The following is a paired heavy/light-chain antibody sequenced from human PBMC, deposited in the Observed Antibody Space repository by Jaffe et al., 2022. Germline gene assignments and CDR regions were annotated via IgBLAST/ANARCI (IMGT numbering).Light chain of an antibody. Sequence: AIQMTQSPSSLSASVGDRVTITCRASQGIRNDLGWYQQKPGKAPKLLIYAASSLQSGVPSRFSGSGSGTDFTLTISSLQPEDFATYYCLQDYNYPITFGQGTRLEIK. J-gene: IGKJ5*01. CDR1: QGIRND. CDR2: AAS. CDR3: LQDYNYPIT. V-gene: IGKV1-6*01.
Heavy chain of an antibody. CDR1: GFTFDDYA. V-gene: IGHV3-9*01. Sequence: EVQLVESGGGLVQPGRSLRLSCAASGFTFDDYAMHWVRQAPGKGLEWVSGISWNSGSIGYADSVKGRFTISRDNAKNSLYLQMNSLRAEDTALYYCAKDSRHSGYEHFDYWGQGTLVTVSS. J-gene: IGHJ4*02. CDR3: AKDSRHSGYEHFDY. CDR2: ISWNSGSI. D-gene: IGHD5-12*01.